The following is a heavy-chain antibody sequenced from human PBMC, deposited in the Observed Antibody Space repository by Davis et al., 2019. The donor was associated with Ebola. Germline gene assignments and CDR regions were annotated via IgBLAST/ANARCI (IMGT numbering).Heavy chain of an antibody. Sequence: PGGSLRLSCTASGFTFGAYAMSWVRQAPGKGLEWVGFIRSKAYGGTTEYAASVKGRFTISRDDSKSIAYLQMNSLKTEDTAVYYCTRDSGSYWGQGTVVTVSS. CDR2: IRSKAYGGTT. D-gene: IGHD1-26*01. J-gene: IGHJ4*02. CDR1: GFTFGAYA. CDR3: TRDSGSY. V-gene: IGHV3-49*04.